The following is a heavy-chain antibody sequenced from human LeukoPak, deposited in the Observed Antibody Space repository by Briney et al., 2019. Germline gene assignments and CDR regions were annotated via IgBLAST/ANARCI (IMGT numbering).Heavy chain of an antibody. V-gene: IGHV3-7*01. J-gene: IGHJ5*02. D-gene: IGHD6-19*01. CDR2: IKEDGSEK. CDR1: RFTFSNYW. CDR3: ARDYGVAGLFDP. Sequence: PGGSLRLSCTASRFTFSNYWMSWVRQAPGKGLEWVANIKEDGSEKYYVDSVEGRFTISRDNAKNSLYLQMNSLRAEDTAVYYCARDYGVAGLFDPWGQGTLVTVSS.